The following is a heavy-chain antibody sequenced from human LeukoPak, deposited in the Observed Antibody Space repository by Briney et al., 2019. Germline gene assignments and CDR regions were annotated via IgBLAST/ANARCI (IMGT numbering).Heavy chain of an antibody. CDR3: AGQPRMASYFDS. V-gene: IGHV4-4*07. D-gene: IGHD5-24*01. CDR2: IYNTGST. Sequence: SSETLSLTCTVSGGSITSKHWSWIRQPAGKGLEWIGRIYNTGSTNYNPTLESRVTMSVDTSKSQLFLKLTSVTAADTAIFYCAGQPRMASYFDSWGQGALVTVSS. J-gene: IGHJ4*02. CDR1: GGSITSKH.